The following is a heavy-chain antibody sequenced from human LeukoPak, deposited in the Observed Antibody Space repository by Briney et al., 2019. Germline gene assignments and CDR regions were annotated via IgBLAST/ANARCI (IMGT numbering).Heavy chain of an antibody. CDR2: ISAYNGNT. CDR1: GYTFTSYG. CDR3: ARDLGYYGSGSYYLDY. V-gene: IGHV1-18*01. D-gene: IGHD3-10*01. Sequence: EASVKVSCKASGYTFTSYGISWVRQAPGQGLEWMGWISAYNGNTNYAQKLQGRVTMTTDTSTSTACMELRSLRSDDTAVYYCARDLGYYGSGSYYLDYWGQGTLVTVSS. J-gene: IGHJ4*02.